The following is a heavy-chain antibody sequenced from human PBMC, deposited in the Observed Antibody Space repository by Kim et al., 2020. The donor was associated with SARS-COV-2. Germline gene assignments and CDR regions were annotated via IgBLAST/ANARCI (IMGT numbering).Heavy chain of an antibody. D-gene: IGHD5-12*01. Sequence: ASVKVSCKASGYTFTGYYMHWVRQAPGQGLEWMGWINPNSGGTNYAQKFQGWVTMTRDTSISTAYMELSRLRSDDTAVYYCARDQGLRLGVRNWFDPWGQGTLVTVSS. V-gene: IGHV1-2*04. CDR3: ARDQGLRLGVRNWFDP. CDR2: INPNSGGT. CDR1: GYTFTGYY. J-gene: IGHJ5*02.